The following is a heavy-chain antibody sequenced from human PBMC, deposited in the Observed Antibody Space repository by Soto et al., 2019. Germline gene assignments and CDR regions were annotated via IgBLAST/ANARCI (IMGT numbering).Heavy chain of an antibody. CDR1: GLIFSNYA. D-gene: IGHD6-13*01. Sequence: EVQVLESGGVLVQPGGSLRLSCVAPGLIFSNYAMSWVRQAPGKGLEWVSGISGSGGSPHYADSAKGRFTISRDNSKNTMFLQKNTLRAEDTDVYYCAREGDITAAFDYWGQGTLVTVSS. J-gene: IGHJ4*02. V-gene: IGHV3-23*01. CDR3: AREGDITAAFDY. CDR2: ISGSGGSP.